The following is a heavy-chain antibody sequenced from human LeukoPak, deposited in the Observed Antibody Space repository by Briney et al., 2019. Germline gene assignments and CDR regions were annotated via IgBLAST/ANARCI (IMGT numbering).Heavy chain of an antibody. J-gene: IGHJ6*02. CDR2: MNPNSGDT. V-gene: IGHV1-8*01. D-gene: IGHD3-16*01. CDR1: AYPFTIYD. Sequence: ASVKLSCTASAYPFTIYDINWVRQATGQGLEWMGWMNPNSGDTVYAQRFQGRVSMTRDTSISTAYMELSSLRSEDTAVYYCARGSIITFGGVRHYGMDVWGQGTTVTVSS. CDR3: ARGSIITFGGVRHYGMDV.